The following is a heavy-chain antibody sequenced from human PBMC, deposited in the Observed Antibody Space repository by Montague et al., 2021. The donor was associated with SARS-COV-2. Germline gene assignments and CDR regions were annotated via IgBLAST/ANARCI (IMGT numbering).Heavy chain of an antibody. Sequence: SETLSLTCTVSGGSISSFYWSWFRQPPGKGLEWIGYISDSGSTNYNPSLKSRVSMSVDKSWNQFSLRLTSVTATDTAIYYCARKGSGGSDLAYWGQGTLVTVSS. D-gene: IGHD3-10*01. CDR2: ISDSGST. V-gene: IGHV4-59*12. CDR3: ARKGSGGSDLAY. J-gene: IGHJ4*02. CDR1: GGSISSFY.